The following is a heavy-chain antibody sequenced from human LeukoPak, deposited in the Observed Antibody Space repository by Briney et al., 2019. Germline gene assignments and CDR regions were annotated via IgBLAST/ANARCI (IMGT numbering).Heavy chain of an antibody. CDR1: GFTFSSYA. CDR2: ISGSGGST. J-gene: IGHJ6*02. V-gene: IGHV3-23*01. D-gene: IGHD4-17*01. CDR3: AKGLSPSTVTTLSDYYYGMDV. Sequence: GGSLRLSCAASGFTFSSYAMSWVRQAPGKGLEWVSAISGSGGSTYYADSVKGRFTISRDNSKNTLYLQMNSLRAEDTAVYYCAKGLSPSTVTTLSDYYYGMDVWGQGTTVTVSS.